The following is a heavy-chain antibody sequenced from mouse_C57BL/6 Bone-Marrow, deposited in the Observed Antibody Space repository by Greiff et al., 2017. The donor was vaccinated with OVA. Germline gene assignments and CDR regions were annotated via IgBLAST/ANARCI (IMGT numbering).Heavy chain of an antibody. J-gene: IGHJ3*01. V-gene: IGHV10-1*01. D-gene: IGHD2-1*01. CDR2: IRSKSNNYAT. Sequence: EVMLVESGGGLVQPKGSLKLSCAASGFSFNTYAMNWVRQAPGKGLEWVARIRSKSNNYATYYADSVKDSFTISRDDSESMLYLQMNNLKTEDTAMYYCVRRGNGAYWGQGTLVTVSA. CDR3: VRRGNGAY. CDR1: GFSFNTYA.